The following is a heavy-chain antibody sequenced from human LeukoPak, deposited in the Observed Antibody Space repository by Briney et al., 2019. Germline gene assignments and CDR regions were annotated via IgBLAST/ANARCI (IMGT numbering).Heavy chain of an antibody. Sequence: GGSLRLSCAASGFTFSSYGMHWVRQAPGKGLEWVAVISYDGSNKYYGDSVKGRFTISRDNSKNTLYLQMNSLRAKDTAVYYCAKGEGGVRGVIIGTIDYWGQGTLVTVSS. CDR3: AKGEGGVRGVIIGTIDY. D-gene: IGHD3-10*02. CDR2: ISYDGSNK. CDR1: GFTFSSYG. J-gene: IGHJ4*02. V-gene: IGHV3-30*18.